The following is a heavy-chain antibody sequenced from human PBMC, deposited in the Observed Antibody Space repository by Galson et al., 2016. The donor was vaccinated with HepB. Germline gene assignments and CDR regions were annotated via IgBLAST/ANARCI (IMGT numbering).Heavy chain of an antibody. CDR1: GFTFSNYG. CDR2: IWHDGSNK. D-gene: IGHD3-22*01. Sequence: SLRLSCAASGFTFSNYGIHWVRQAPGKGLEWVALIWHDGSNKYYADSVKGRFTMSRDNSKNTLYLQMNSLRAEDTAVYYCARPNYYDTSGPPGMDGFDIWGQGTMVPVSS. V-gene: IGHV3-33*01. CDR3: ARPNYYDTSGPPGMDGFDI. J-gene: IGHJ3*02.